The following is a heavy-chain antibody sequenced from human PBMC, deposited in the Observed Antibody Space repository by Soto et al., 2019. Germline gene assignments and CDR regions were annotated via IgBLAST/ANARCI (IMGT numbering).Heavy chain of an antibody. CDR2: INAGNGNT. CDR1: GYTLTSYA. CDR3: ARAPDSRGYYSYYFDY. D-gene: IGHD3-22*01. J-gene: IGHJ4*02. V-gene: IGHV1-3*01. Sequence: QVQLVQSGAEVKKPGASVKVSCKASGYTLTSYAMHWVRQAPGQRLEWMGWINAGNGNTKYSQKFQGRVNITRDTSASTAYMELSSLRSEDTAVYYCARAPDSRGYYSYYFDYWGQGTLVTVSS.